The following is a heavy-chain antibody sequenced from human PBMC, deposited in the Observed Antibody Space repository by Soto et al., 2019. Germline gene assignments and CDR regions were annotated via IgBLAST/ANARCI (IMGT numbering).Heavy chain of an antibody. J-gene: IGHJ4*02. CDR1: GYTFTSYA. D-gene: IGHD2-2*02. V-gene: IGHV1-3*01. Sequence: ASVKVSCKASGYTFTSYAMHWVRQAPGQRLEWMGWINAGNGNTKYSQKFQGRVTITRDTSASTAYMELSSLRSEDTAVYYCARSIPYVAGHDYWGQGTLVTVSS. CDR3: ARSIPYVAGHDY. CDR2: INAGNGNT.